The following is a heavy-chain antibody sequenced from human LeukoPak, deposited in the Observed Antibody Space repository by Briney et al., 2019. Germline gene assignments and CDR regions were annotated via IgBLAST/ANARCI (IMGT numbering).Heavy chain of an antibody. J-gene: IGHJ4*02. CDR3: AKDYYPHTPTSFNFAGDS. V-gene: IGHV3-33*06. CDR1: GFTFSSYG. CDR2: ILSDGTSE. Sequence: PGGSLRLSCAASGFTFSSYGMHWVRQAPGKGLEWVAVILSDGTSEYYADSVKGRFTISRDNSKSTLYLQMNSLRAGDTAVYYCAKDYYPHTPTSFNFAGDSWGQGTLVTVSS. D-gene: IGHD3-10*01.